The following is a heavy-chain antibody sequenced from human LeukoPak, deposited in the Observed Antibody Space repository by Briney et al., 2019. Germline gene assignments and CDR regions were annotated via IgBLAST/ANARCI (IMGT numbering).Heavy chain of an antibody. J-gene: IGHJ4*02. V-gene: IGHV3-23*01. CDR3: AKASRRHCGSSSCYTLDY. Sequence: GGSLRLSCAASEFTFSSYGMSWVRQAPGKGLEWVSAISGSGGTTYYADSVKGRFTISRDNSNNTLYLQMNSLSAEDTAVYYCAKASRRHCGSSSCYTLDYWGQGTLVTVSS. CDR1: EFTFSSYG. D-gene: IGHD2-2*02. CDR2: ISGSGGTT.